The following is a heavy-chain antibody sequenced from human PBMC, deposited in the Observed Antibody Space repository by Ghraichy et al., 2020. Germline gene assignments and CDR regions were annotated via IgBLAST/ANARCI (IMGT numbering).Heavy chain of an antibody. CDR2: IWYDGSNK. CDR3: ARGDLGGYYDSSGYYVY. D-gene: IGHD3-22*01. CDR1: GFTLSSYG. Sequence: GGSLRLSCAASGFTLSSYGMHWVRQAPGKGLEWVAVIWYDGSNKYYADSVKGRFTISRDNSKNTLYLQMNSLRAEDTAVYYCARGDLGGYYDSSGYYVYWGQGTLVTVSS. V-gene: IGHV3-33*01. J-gene: IGHJ4*02.